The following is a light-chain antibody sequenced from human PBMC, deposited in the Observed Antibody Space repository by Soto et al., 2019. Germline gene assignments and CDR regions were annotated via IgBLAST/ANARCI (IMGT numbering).Light chain of an antibody. V-gene: IGKV3-15*01. CDR1: QSVSSD. Sequence: EMVMTQSPATLSVSPGERATLSCRASQSVSSDLAWYQQKPGQAPRLLIYDASTRATGIPARFSGRGSGTEFTLTISGLQSEDFSVYYCQQYNIWPRWTFGQGTKVDIK. CDR3: QQYNIWPRWT. J-gene: IGKJ1*01. CDR2: DAS.